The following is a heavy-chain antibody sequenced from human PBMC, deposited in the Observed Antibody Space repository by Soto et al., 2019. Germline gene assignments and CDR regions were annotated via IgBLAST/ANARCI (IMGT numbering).Heavy chain of an antibody. CDR2: ISSSGSTI. Sequence: GGSLRLSCAASGFTFSDYYMSWIRQAPGKGLEWVSYISSSGSTIYYADSVKGRFTISRDNAKNSLYLQMNSLRAEDTAVYYCARDLWATVTENRYYMDVWGKGTTVTVSS. CDR1: GFTFSDYY. CDR3: ARDLWATVTENRYYMDV. V-gene: IGHV3-11*01. D-gene: IGHD4-17*01. J-gene: IGHJ6*03.